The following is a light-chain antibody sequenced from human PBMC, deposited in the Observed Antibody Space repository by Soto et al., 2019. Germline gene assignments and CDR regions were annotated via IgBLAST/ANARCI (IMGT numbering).Light chain of an antibody. V-gene: IGLV2-11*01. CDR3: CSYAGTYTLWV. CDR1: SSDVGGYNF. CDR2: DVT. Sequence: QSALTQPRSVSGSPGQSVTISCTGTSSDVGGYNFVSWYQQYPGKAPKLIVYDVTKRPSGVPDRFSGSKSGNTASLTISGLQAEDEADYYCCSYAGTYTLWVFGGGTKLTGL. J-gene: IGLJ3*02.